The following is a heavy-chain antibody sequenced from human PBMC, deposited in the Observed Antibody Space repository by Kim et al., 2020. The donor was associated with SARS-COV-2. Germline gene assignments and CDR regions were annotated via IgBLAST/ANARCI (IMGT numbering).Heavy chain of an antibody. J-gene: IGHJ3*02. CDR1: GASFSNYY. CDR3: ARGGGFLGLQDAFDI. V-gene: IGHV4-34*01. D-gene: IGHD3-3*01. Sequence: SETLSLTCAVYGASFSNYYWTWISQPPGKGLEWIGDINQSANTNDNPSLKSRVTISIDTPKNQFSLKLNSVTAADTAVYYCARGGGFLGLQDAFDIWGQGTMVTVSA. CDR2: INQSANT.